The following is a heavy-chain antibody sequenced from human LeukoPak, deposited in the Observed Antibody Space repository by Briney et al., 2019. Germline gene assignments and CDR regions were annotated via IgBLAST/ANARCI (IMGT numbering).Heavy chain of an antibody. CDR2: IRTTGTTI. J-gene: IGHJ3*02. Sequence: GGSLRLSCAASGFTFSDYHMTWIRQAPGKGLEWVSNIRTTGTTIYYADSVKGRFTISRDNAKNSLYLQMNSLRAEDTAVYYCARSEFDIWGQGTMVTVSS. CDR3: ARSEFDI. CDR1: GFTFSDYH. V-gene: IGHV3-11*04.